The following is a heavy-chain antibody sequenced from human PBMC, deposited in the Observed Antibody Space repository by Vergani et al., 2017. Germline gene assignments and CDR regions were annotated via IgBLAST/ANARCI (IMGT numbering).Heavy chain of an antibody. J-gene: IGHJ3*02. CDR1: GFTFSSYA. D-gene: IGHD2-15*01. CDR2: ISYDGSNK. Sequence: QVQLVESGGGVVQPGRSLRLSCAASGFTFSSYAMHWVRQAPGKGLEWVAVISYDGSNKYYADSVKGRFTISRDNSKNTLYLQMNSLRAEDTAVYYCARRYCSGGSCYEDAFDIWGQGTMVTVSS. CDR3: ARRYCSGGSCYEDAFDI. V-gene: IGHV3-30-3*01.